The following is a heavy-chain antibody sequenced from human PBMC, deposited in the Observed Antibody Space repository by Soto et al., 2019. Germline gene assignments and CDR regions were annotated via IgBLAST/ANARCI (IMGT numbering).Heavy chain of an antibody. CDR2: ISGSGGST. J-gene: IGHJ3*02. CDR3: AKGGVPTIFGVDDAFDI. V-gene: IGHV3-23*01. CDR1: GFTFSSYA. Sequence: LSLTCAASGFTFSSYAMSWVRQAPGKGLEWVSAISGSGGSTYYADSVKGRFTISRDNSKNTLYLQMNSLRAEDTAVYYCAKGGVPTIFGVDDAFDIWGQGTMVTVSS. D-gene: IGHD3-3*01.